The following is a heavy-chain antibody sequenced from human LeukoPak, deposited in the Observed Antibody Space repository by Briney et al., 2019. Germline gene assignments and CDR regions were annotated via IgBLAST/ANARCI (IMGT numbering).Heavy chain of an antibody. D-gene: IGHD2-2*01. CDR2: INPNSGGT. CDR1: GYTFTGYY. Sequence: ASVKVSCKASGYTFTGYYIHWVRQAPGQGLEWMGWINPNSGGTNYAQKFLGRVTMTRDTSIRTASMELSRLRFADTAVYCCARGPDAIFDIWGQGTMVTVSS. V-gene: IGHV1-2*02. CDR3: ARGPDAIFDI. J-gene: IGHJ3*02.